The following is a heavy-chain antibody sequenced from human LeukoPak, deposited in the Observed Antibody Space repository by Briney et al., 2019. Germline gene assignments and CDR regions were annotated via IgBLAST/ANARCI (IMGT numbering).Heavy chain of an antibody. J-gene: IGHJ5*02. CDR1: GFPFSTSA. CDR2: ILSTGTT. Sequence: GGSLRLSCATSGFPFSTSAMTWARQAPGKGLEWVSHILSTGTTYYADSVRGRFTISRDNSKNTLYLLMTSLRAEDTAVYYCATVKYDYGDPVGWFDPWGQGTLVTVSS. D-gene: IGHD4-17*01. V-gene: IGHV3-23*01. CDR3: ATVKYDYGDPVGWFDP.